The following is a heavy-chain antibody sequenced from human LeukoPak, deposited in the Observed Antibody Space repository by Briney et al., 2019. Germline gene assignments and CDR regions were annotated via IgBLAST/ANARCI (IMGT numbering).Heavy chain of an antibody. CDR2: ISGSGRST. CDR3: AKEGYYYGSGTIGYYFDY. D-gene: IGHD3-10*01. CDR1: GFTFSTYA. J-gene: IGHJ4*02. Sequence: GSLRLSCAASGFTFSTYAMSWVRQAPGKGLEWVSAISGSGRSTYYADSVKGRFTISRDNSKNTLYLQMNSLRAEDTAVFYCAKEGYYYGSGTIGYYFDYWGQGTLVTVSS. V-gene: IGHV3-23*01.